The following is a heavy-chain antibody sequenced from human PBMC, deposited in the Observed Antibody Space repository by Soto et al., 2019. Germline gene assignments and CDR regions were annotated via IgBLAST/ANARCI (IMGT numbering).Heavy chain of an antibody. CDR2: INAGNGDR. V-gene: IGHV1-3*01. CDR1: GYTFTNYA. CDR3: ARGVGY. Sequence: ASVKVSCKASGYTFTNYAMHWVRQAPGQRLEWMGWINAGNGDRKYSQKFQGRVTITRDTSASTAYMELSSLRSEDTAVYYCARGVGYWGQGTLVTVSS. D-gene: IGHD3-10*01. J-gene: IGHJ4*02.